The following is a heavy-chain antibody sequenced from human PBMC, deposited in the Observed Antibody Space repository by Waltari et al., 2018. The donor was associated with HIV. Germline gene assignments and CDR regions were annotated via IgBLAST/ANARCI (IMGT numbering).Heavy chain of an antibody. J-gene: IGHJ3*02. CDR3: ARRGTGGRAFDI. Sequence: QVQLQESGPGLAKPSETLSLTCPVSGGSVSSGSYYWSWIRQPPGKGLEWIGYIYNSGSTNYNPSLKSRVTISVDTSMHQFSLKLSSVTAADTAVYYCARRGTGGRAFDIWGQGTMVTVSS. CDR1: GGSVSSGSYY. CDR2: IYNSGST. D-gene: IGHD7-27*01. V-gene: IGHV4-61*01.